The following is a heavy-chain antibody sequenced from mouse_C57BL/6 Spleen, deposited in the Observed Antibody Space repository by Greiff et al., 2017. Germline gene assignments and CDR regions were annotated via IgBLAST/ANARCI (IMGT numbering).Heavy chain of an antibody. CDR1: GFNIKNTY. CDR3: ASDGNYEGISYYAMDY. J-gene: IGHJ4*01. CDR2: IDPANGNT. Sequence: EVQLQQSVAELVRPGASVKLSCTASGFNIKNTYMHWVKQRPEQGLEWIGRIDPANGNTKYAPKFQGKATITADTSSNTAYLQLSSLTSEDTAIYYCASDGNYEGISYYAMDYWGQGTSVTVSS. V-gene: IGHV14-3*01. D-gene: IGHD2-1*01.